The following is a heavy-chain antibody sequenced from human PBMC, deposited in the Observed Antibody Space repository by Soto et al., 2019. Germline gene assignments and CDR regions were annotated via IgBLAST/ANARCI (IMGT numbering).Heavy chain of an antibody. D-gene: IGHD3-16*01. J-gene: IGHJ6*02. CDR1: GFSFSSYA. V-gene: IGHV3-30-3*01. Sequence: GGSLRLSCAASGFSFSSYAMHWVRQAPGKGLEWVARISYDGSNKYYADSLKGRFTISRDNSKNTLYLQMNSLRAEDTAVYYCARPYDYVWGSTNGMDVWGQGTTVTVSS. CDR3: ARPYDYVWGSTNGMDV. CDR2: ISYDGSNK.